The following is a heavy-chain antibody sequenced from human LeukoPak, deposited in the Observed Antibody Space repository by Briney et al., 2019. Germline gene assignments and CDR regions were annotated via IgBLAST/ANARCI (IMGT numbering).Heavy chain of an antibody. J-gene: IGHJ4*02. CDR1: GYTFTGYY. D-gene: IGHD7-27*01. Sequence: VASVKVSCKASGYTFTGYYMHWVRQAPGQGLEWMGIINPSGGSTSYAQKFQGRVTMTRDTSTSTVYMELSSLRSEDTAVYYCAREQTGDRTFDYWGQGTLVTVSS. V-gene: IGHV1-46*01. CDR2: INPSGGST. CDR3: AREQTGDRTFDY.